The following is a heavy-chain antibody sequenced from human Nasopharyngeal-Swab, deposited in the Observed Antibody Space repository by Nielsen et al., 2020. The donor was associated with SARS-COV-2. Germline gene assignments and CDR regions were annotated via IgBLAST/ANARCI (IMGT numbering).Heavy chain of an antibody. CDR3: ARGGMYYYDSSGPLAFDI. CDR1: GFTFSGSA. D-gene: IGHD3-22*01. V-gene: IGHV3-64*01. J-gene: IGHJ3*02. CDR2: ISSGAEST. Sequence: GGSLRLSCAASGFTFSGSAMHWVRQAPGKGLEHLSAISSGAESTYYANSVKGRFTISRDNSKKTLYLQMGSLRTEDMAVYYCARGGMYYYDSSGPLAFDIWGQGTMVTVSS.